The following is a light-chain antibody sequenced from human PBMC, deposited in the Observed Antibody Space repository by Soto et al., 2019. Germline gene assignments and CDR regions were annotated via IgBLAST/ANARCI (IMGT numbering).Light chain of an antibody. Sequence: EVVMTQSPDTLSVSPGDGATLSCRASQNVHSDLAWYQQKPGQAPRLVIYDTSTRATDIPVRFTGGGSGTEFTLTISSLKSEDFAVYCSQQYNNWPLTFGGGTKLEIK. J-gene: IGKJ4*01. CDR1: QNVHSD. CDR3: QQYNNWPLT. V-gene: IGKV3-15*01. CDR2: DTS.